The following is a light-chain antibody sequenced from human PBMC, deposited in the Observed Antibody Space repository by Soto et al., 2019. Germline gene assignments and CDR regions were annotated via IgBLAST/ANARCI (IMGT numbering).Light chain of an antibody. V-gene: IGLV2-14*01. CDR2: EVS. CDR3: NSYTSTSTLI. CDR1: SSDVGSYDY. Sequence: QSALIQPPSVSGSPGQSVTISCTGTSSDVGSYDYVSWYQHHPGKAPHLIIYEVSNRPSGVSNRFSGSKSGNTASLTISGLQAEDEAVYFCNSYTSTSTLIFGGGTKLTVL. J-gene: IGLJ2*01.